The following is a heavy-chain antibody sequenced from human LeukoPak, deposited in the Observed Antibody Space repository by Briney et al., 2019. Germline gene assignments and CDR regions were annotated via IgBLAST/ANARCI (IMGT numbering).Heavy chain of an antibody. J-gene: IGHJ1*01. CDR3: AKAIYCGGDCYPEYFQH. Sequence: GGSLRLSCAASGFTFDDYAMHWVRQAPGKGLEGVSGISWNSGSIGYADSVKGRFTISRDNAKNSLYLQMNSLRAEDTALYYCAKAIYCGGDCYPEYFQHWGQGTLVTVSS. CDR2: ISWNSGSI. CDR1: GFTFDDYA. D-gene: IGHD2-21*02. V-gene: IGHV3-9*01.